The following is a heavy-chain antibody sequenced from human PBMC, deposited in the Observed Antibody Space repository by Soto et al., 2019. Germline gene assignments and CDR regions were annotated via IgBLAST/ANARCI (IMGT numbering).Heavy chain of an antibody. CDR3: ARGGPGTYFDS. Sequence: EVQLLDSGGGLVQPGGSLRLSCAASGFTFSSYAMNWVRQAPGKGLEWVSVISGSGDSTYYADSVKGRFTISRDNSKNPLYLQMNSLRTEDPAVYYCARGGPGTYFDSWGQGPLVTVSS. D-gene: IGHD6-13*01. J-gene: IGHJ4*02. CDR1: GFTFSSYA. CDR2: ISGSGDST. V-gene: IGHV3-23*01.